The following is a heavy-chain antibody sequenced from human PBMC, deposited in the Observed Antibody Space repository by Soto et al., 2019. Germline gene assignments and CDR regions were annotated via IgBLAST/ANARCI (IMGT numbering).Heavy chain of an antibody. V-gene: IGHV3-43*01. CDR1: GFTFDDYT. CDR3: VTIAAAGAEYFQH. Sequence: GGSLRLSCAASGFTFDDYTMHWVRQAPGKGLEWVSLISWDGGSTYYADSVKGRFTISRDNSKNSLYLQMNSLRTEDAALYYCVTIAAAGAEYFQHWGQGTLVTVSS. CDR2: ISWDGGST. J-gene: IGHJ1*01. D-gene: IGHD6-13*01.